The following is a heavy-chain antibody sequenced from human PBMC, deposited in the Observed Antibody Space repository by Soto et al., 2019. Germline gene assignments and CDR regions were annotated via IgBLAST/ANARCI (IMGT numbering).Heavy chain of an antibody. J-gene: IGHJ6*02. CDR2: IIPIFSSR. Sequence: QVQLVQSGAEVKKPGSSVKVSCKTSRDTFNKYAFNWVRQAPGQGLEWMGWIIPIFSSRNYAEKFQGRVTITADDSTSTAYMELRSLRFEDTAVYYCARGEXXXGVWGXXTTVTV. V-gene: IGHV1-69*01. CDR1: RDTFNKYA. CDR3: ARGEXXXGV.